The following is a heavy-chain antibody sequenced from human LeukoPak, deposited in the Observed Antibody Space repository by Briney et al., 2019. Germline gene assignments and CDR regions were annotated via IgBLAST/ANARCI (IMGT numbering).Heavy chain of an antibody. D-gene: IGHD2-15*01. Sequence: GRSLRLSCAASGFTFDNYAMHWVRQAPGKGLEWVSGISWNSGSKVYVDSVKGRFTISRDNAKNSLYLRMDSLRPEDMAFYYCAKDVSLGFCSGGTCSAHFDFWGQGTLVTVSS. V-gene: IGHV3-9*03. J-gene: IGHJ4*02. CDR2: ISWNSGSK. CDR3: AKDVSLGFCSGGTCSAHFDF. CDR1: GFTFDNYA.